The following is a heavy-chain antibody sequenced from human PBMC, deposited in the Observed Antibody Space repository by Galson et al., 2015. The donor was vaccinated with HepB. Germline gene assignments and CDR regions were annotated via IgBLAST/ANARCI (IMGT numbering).Heavy chain of an antibody. CDR2: INAGNGNT. J-gene: IGHJ3*01. CDR3: ARGDYDILTGYYVASFDV. V-gene: IGHV1-3*01. D-gene: IGHD3-9*01. Sequence: SVKVSCKGSGYSFNSYALHWVRQAPGQRLGWVGWINAGNGNTRSSQKFQGRVTITSDTSASTVYMELSSLRPEDTAIYYCARGDYDILTGYYVASFDVWGQGTMVTVSS. CDR1: GYSFNSYA.